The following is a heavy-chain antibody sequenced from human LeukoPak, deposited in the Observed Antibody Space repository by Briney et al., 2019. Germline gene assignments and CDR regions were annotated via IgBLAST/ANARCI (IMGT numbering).Heavy chain of an antibody. Sequence: SETLSLTCAVYGGSFSGYYWSWIRQPPGKGLEWIGEIIHTGSTNYNPSLKSRVTISVDKSKNQFSLNLSSVTAADTAMYYCACYYDSSGYRFDYWGHGALVTVSS. D-gene: IGHD3-22*01. CDR2: IIHTGST. CDR1: GGSFSGYY. CDR3: ACYYDSSGYRFDY. J-gene: IGHJ4*01. V-gene: IGHV4-34*12.